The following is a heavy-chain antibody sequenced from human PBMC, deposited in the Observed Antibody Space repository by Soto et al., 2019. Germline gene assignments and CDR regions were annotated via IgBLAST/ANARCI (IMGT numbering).Heavy chain of an antibody. V-gene: IGHV1-18*04. CDR3: AIDPFMVRGVPPDY. CDR2: ISAYNGNT. D-gene: IGHD3-10*01. Sequence: ASVKVSCKASGYTFTSHGISWVRQAPGQGLEWMGWISAYNGNTNYAQKLQGRVTMTTDTSTSTAYMELRSLRSDDTAVYYCAIDPFMVRGVPPDYWGQGTLVTVSS. J-gene: IGHJ4*02. CDR1: GYTFTSHG.